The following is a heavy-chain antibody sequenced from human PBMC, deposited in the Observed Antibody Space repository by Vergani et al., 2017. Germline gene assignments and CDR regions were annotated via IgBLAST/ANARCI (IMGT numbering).Heavy chain of an antibody. V-gene: IGHV1-46*02. CDR1: GYIFKNYY. J-gene: IGHJ4*02. CDR3: SRSIGYCTSGGCRPYFFDL. CDR2: VNFVTGAA. D-gene: IGHD2-8*01. Sequence: QVQLVQSGAAVKKPGASAKVSCTASGYIFKNYYMHWLRLAPGQGFQWMGVVNFVTGAATSPPKFEGRITMTRDTSTATFYMDLSSLIYEDTAIYYCSRSIGYCTSGGCRPYFFDLLGQGTLVTVSS.